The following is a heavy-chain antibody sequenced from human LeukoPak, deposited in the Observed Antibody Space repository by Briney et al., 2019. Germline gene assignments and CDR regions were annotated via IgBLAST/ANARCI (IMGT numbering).Heavy chain of an antibody. V-gene: IGHV3-23*01. J-gene: IGHJ4*02. CDR3: ATGGTVGLRLGEFLYY. CDR1: GFTFSSYG. CDR2: ISASGDSP. Sequence: GGTLRLSCAASGFTFSSYGMSWVRQAPGKGLEWVSGISASGDSPYYADSVKGRFTISRDNSKNTLYLQMNSLRAEDTAVYYCATGGTVGLRLGEFLYYWGQGTLVTVSS. D-gene: IGHD3-16*01.